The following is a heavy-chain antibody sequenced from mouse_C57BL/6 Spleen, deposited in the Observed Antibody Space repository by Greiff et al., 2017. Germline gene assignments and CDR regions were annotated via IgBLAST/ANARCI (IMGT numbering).Heavy chain of an antibody. J-gene: IGHJ2*01. D-gene: IGHD2-3*01. Sequence: QVQLQQSGPELVKPGASVKISCKASGYAFSSSWMNWVKQRPGKGLEWIGRIYPGDGDTNYNGKFKGKATLTADKSSSTAYMQLSSLTSEDSAVYFCARNAGLLLYYVDYWGQGTTLTVSS. CDR3: ARNAGLLLYYVDY. CDR1: GYAFSSSW. V-gene: IGHV1-82*01. CDR2: IYPGDGDT.